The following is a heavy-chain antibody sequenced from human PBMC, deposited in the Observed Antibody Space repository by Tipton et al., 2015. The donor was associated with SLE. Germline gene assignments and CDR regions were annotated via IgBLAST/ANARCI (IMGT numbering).Heavy chain of an antibody. J-gene: IGHJ4*02. CDR2: IHHSGTS. D-gene: IGHD3-22*01. V-gene: IGHV4-39*01. Sequence: TLSLTCTVSGGSISSSSYYWGWIRQPPGKGLEWIGSIHHSGTSHYNPSLKSRVTISEDTSRNQFSLKLTSVTAADTAVYYCVGWGSSGYYYGFDYWGQGTLVTVSS. CDR3: VGWGSSGYYYGFDY. CDR1: GGSISSSSYY.